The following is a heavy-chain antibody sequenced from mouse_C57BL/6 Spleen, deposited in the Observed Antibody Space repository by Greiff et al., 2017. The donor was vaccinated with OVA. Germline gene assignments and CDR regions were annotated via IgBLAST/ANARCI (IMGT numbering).Heavy chain of an antibody. Sequence: LQESGAELVRPGASVTLSCKASGYTFTDYEMHWVKQTPVHGLEWIGAIDPETGGTAYNQKFKGKAILTADKSSSTAYMELRSLTSEDSAVYYCTRDWDDYAMDYWGQGTSVTVSS. D-gene: IGHD4-1*01. V-gene: IGHV1-15*01. J-gene: IGHJ4*01. CDR3: TRDWDDYAMDY. CDR1: GYTFTDYE. CDR2: IDPETGGT.